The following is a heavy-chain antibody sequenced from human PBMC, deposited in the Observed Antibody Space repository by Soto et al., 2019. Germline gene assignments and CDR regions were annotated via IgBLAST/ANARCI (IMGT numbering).Heavy chain of an antibody. Sequence: ASVKVSCKVSGYTLTELSMHWVRQTPGKGLEWMGGFDPEDGETIYAQKFQGRVTMTEDTSTDTAYMELSSLRSEDTAVYYCATDPVRGWYRGAFDIWGQGTMVTVSS. CDR3: ATDPVRGWYRGAFDI. V-gene: IGHV1-24*01. J-gene: IGHJ3*02. CDR2: FDPEDGET. D-gene: IGHD6-19*01. CDR1: GYTLTELS.